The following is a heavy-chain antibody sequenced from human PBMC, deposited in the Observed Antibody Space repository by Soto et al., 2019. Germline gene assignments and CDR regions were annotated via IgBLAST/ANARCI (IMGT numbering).Heavy chain of an antibody. CDR2: IYYSGST. CDR1: GGSISSYY. J-gene: IGHJ4*02. Sequence: LNCTVSGGSISSYYWSWIRQPPGKGLEWIGYIYYSGSTNYNPSLKSRVTISVDTSKNQFSLKLSSVTAADTAVYYCARAYGGYADYWGQGALLTVSS. CDR3: ARAYGGYADY. D-gene: IGHD5-12*01. V-gene: IGHV4-59*01.